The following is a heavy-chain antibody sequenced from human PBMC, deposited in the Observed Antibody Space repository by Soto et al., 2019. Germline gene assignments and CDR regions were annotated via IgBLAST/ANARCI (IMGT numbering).Heavy chain of an antibody. D-gene: IGHD3-16*01. CDR3: TREGSAPYYYYGMDA. CDR2: INTHNGNT. V-gene: IGHV1-3*04. J-gene: IGHJ6*02. CDR1: GYTFTSYA. Sequence: RASVKVSCKASGYTFTSYAMHWVRQAPVQRLEWLGWINTHNGNTNYAQNLQGRVIMTADTSTSTAYMELRSLRSDDTAIYYCTREGSAPYYYYGMDAWGQGPTVTVSS.